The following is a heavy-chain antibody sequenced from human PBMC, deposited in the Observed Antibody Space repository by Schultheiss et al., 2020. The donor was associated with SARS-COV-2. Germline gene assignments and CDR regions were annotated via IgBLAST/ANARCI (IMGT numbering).Heavy chain of an antibody. Sequence: GGSLRLSCAGSGFTLSNHWMHWVRQAPGKGLVWVSRINNDGRTTHYADSVKGRFTISRDNAKNTLYLQMNSLRAEDTAVYYCARGRYTYGFFGAASNYYGLDVWGQGTTVTVSS. D-gene: IGHD5-18*01. V-gene: IGHV3-74*01. J-gene: IGHJ6*02. CDR3: ARGRYTYGFFGAASNYYGLDV. CDR2: INNDGRTT. CDR1: GFTLSNHW.